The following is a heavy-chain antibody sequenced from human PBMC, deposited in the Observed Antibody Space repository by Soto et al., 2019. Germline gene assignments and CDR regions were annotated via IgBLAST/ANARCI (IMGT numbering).Heavy chain of an antibody. V-gene: IGHV1-69*04. CDR2: IIPILGIA. Sequence: SVKVSCKASGGTFSGYTISWVRQAPGQGLEWMGRIIPILGIANYAQKFQGRVTITADKSTSTAYMELGSLRSEDTAVYYCAREKQQWLLRGYYFDYSGQGTLVTVSS. D-gene: IGHD6-19*01. CDR1: GGTFSGYT. J-gene: IGHJ4*02. CDR3: AREKQQWLLRGYYFDY.